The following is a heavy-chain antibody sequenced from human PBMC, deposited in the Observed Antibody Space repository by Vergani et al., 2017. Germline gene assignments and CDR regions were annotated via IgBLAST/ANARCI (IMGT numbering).Heavy chain of an antibody. J-gene: IGHJ4*02. CDR2: ISGVGDTI. Sequence: EVRLAESGGGLVQPGGSLRLSCAVSGFTFTSYSMNGVRQAPGKGLEWVSYISGVGDTINYADSVKGRFTISRDNSLHLQMNSLRVEDTAVYYCARGIVGGLEFDNWGQGTLVTVSS. D-gene: IGHD1-26*01. CDR3: ARGIVGGLEFDN. V-gene: IGHV3-48*01. CDR1: GFTFTSYS.